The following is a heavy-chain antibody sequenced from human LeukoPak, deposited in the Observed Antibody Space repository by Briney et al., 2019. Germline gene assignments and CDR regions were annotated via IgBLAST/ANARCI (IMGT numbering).Heavy chain of an antibody. D-gene: IGHD5-12*01. J-gene: IGHJ1*01. CDR2: IYSSGDT. V-gene: IGHV3-53*01. Sequence: GGSLRLSCAASGSTVSSNYMSWVRQAPGKGLDWVSVIYSSGDTYYADSVKGRFTISRDNTKNTLYLQLNSLRAEDTAVYYCARIPIVTITSGGYWGQGTLVTVSS. CDR1: GSTVSSNY. CDR3: ARIPIVTITSGGY.